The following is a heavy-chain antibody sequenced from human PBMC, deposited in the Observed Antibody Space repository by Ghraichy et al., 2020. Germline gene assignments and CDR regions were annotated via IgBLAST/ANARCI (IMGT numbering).Heavy chain of an antibody. CDR1: GGSISSSSYY. CDR2: IYYSGST. J-gene: IGHJ5*02. Sequence: SETLSLTCTVSGGSISSSSYYWGWIRQPPGKGLEWIGSIYYSGSTYYNPSLKSRVTISVDTSKNQFSLKLSSVTAADTAVYYCALKENYDFWSGYYTPLTWFDPWGQGTLVTVSS. D-gene: IGHD3-3*01. CDR3: ALKENYDFWSGYYTPLTWFDP. V-gene: IGHV4-39*07.